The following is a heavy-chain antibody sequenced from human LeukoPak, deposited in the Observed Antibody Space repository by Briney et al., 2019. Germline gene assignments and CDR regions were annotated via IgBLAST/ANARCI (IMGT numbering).Heavy chain of an antibody. J-gene: IGHJ4*02. Sequence: GGSLRLSCAASGFTFSSYSMNWVRQAPGKGLEWVSHISSSGSTIYYADSVRGRFTISRDNAKSSLYLQMNSLRAEDTAVYYCASLVYGDSDFDYWGQGTLVTVSS. V-gene: IGHV3-48*04. CDR3: ASLVYGDSDFDY. CDR2: ISSSGSTI. D-gene: IGHD4-17*01. CDR1: GFTFSSYS.